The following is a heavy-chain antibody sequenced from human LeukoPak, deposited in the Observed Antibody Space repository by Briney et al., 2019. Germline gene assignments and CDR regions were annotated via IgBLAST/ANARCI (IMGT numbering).Heavy chain of an antibody. Sequence: PSETLSLTCTVSGGSISSYYWSWIRQPAGKGLEWIGRIYTSGSTNYNPSLKSRVTMSVDTSKNQFSLKLSSATAADTAVYYCARDSYYYDSSGYYRYDYWGQGTLVTVSS. CDR1: GGSISSYY. J-gene: IGHJ4*02. D-gene: IGHD3-22*01. CDR3: ARDSYYYDSSGYYRYDY. CDR2: IYTSGST. V-gene: IGHV4-4*07.